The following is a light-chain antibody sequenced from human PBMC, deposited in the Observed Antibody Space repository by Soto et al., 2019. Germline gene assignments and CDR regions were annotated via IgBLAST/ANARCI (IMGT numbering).Light chain of an antibody. Sequence: EIVVTQSPGILSVSPGDRATLSCRASQGVGRNLAWYQQKPGQAPTLLIYAASTRATGLPARFSGSGSGTDFTLTISSLHSEDFAVYYCQEYSKWPLFTFGPGTRVDIK. CDR2: AAS. CDR1: QGVGRN. J-gene: IGKJ3*01. CDR3: QEYSKWPLFT. V-gene: IGKV3-15*01.